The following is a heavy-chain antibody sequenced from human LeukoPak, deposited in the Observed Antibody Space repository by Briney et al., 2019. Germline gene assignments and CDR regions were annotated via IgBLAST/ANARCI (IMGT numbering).Heavy chain of an antibody. CDR3: ARDMGRWAIFGFSDY. CDR1: GFTFSSWW. V-gene: IGHV3-7*01. D-gene: IGHD3-3*01. Sequence: GGSLRLSCAVSGFTFSSWWMTWVRQAPGKGLEWVANIKQDGSEKYYVDSVKGRFTTSRDNAKNSLYLQMNSLRAEDTAVYYCARDMGRWAIFGFSDYWGQGTLVTVSS. CDR2: IKQDGSEK. J-gene: IGHJ4*02.